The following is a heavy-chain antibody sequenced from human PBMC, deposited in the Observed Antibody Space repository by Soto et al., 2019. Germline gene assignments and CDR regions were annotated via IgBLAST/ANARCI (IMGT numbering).Heavy chain of an antibody. CDR1: GGSISSYY. CDR2: IYYSGST. Sequence: SETLSLTCTVSGGSISSYYWSWIRQPPGKGLEWIGYIYYSGSTNYNPSLKSRVTISVDTSKNQFSLKLSSVTAADTAVYYCARGELATIDWFDPWGKGTLVTVSS. V-gene: IGHV4-59*01. J-gene: IGHJ5*02. CDR3: ARGELATIDWFDP. D-gene: IGHD5-12*01.